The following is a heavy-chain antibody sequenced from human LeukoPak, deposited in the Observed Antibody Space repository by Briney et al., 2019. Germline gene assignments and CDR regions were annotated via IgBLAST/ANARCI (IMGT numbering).Heavy chain of an antibody. D-gene: IGHD3-16*01. CDR2: ISAYNGNT. CDR3: ARSPYTSQPSGKFDY. J-gene: IGHJ4*02. V-gene: IGHV1-18*01. CDR1: GYTLTSYG. Sequence: GASVKVSCKASGYTLTSYGISWVRQAPGQGLEWMGWISAYNGNTNYAQKLQGRVTMTTDTSTSTAYMELRSLRSDDTAVYYCARSPYTSQPSGKFDYWGQGTLVTVSS.